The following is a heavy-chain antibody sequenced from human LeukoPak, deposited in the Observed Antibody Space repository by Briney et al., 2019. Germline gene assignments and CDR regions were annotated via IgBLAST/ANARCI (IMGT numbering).Heavy chain of an antibody. CDR1: GYSISNDSY. CDR3: AKAGTTGIHHWFDP. J-gene: IGHJ5*02. Sequence: SETLSLTCVVSGYSISNDSYWGWIRQPPGKGLEWIGNIYHSGGSYYNPSLKSRVTILVDKSKNQFSLKLSSVTAADTAVYYCAKAGTTGIHHWFDPWGQGNLVTVSS. D-gene: IGHD1-1*01. CDR2: IYHSGGS. V-gene: IGHV4-38-2*01.